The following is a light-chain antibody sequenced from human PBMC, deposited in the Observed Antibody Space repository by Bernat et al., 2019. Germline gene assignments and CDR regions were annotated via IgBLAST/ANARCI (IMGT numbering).Light chain of an antibody. J-gene: IGLJ3*02. CDR3: AAWDDGLSVLNGV. V-gene: IGLV1-47*01. Sequence: QSVLTQPPSASGTPGQRVTISCSGSSSNIGSNYVYWYQQLPGTAPKLLIYNNNQRPSGVPDRFSGSKSGTSASLAISGLRSGDEAHYYCAAWDDGLSVLNGVFGGGTKLTVL. CDR2: NNN. CDR1: SSNIGSNY.